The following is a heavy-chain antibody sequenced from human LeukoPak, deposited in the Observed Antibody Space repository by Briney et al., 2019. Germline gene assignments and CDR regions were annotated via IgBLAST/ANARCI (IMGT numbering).Heavy chain of an antibody. Sequence: PGGSLRLSCAASGFTFSSYSMNWVRQAPGKGLEWVSYISSSSSTIYYADSVKGRFTISRDNAKNSLYLQMNSLRAEDTAVYYCARAGGRGSVVVPETWSLDYWGQGTLVTVSS. J-gene: IGHJ4*02. CDR1: GFTFSSYS. CDR3: ARAGGRGSVVVPETWSLDY. V-gene: IGHV3-48*04. CDR2: ISSSSSTI. D-gene: IGHD2-2*01.